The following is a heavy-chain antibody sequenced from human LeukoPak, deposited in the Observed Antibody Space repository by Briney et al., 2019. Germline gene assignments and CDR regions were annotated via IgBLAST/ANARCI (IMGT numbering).Heavy chain of an antibody. D-gene: IGHD4-23*01. V-gene: IGHV3-74*01. CDR2: VGTDGSTT. Sequence: PGGSLRLSCAASGFTFNSYWMHWVRQVPGKGLVWVSRVGTDGSTTTYADYVKGRFTISRDNAKKTLFLQMNSLRAEDTAVYYCARDKYGGNSNAFDIWGQGTLVTVSS. CDR1: GFTFNSYW. J-gene: IGHJ3*02. CDR3: ARDKYGGNSNAFDI.